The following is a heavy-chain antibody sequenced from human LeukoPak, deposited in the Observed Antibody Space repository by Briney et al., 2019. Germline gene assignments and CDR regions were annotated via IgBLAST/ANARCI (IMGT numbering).Heavy chain of an antibody. J-gene: IGHJ4*02. V-gene: IGHV1-46*01. Sequence: GASVKVSCKASGYTFTSYYMHWVRQAPGQRLEWMGIINPSGGSTSYAQKFQGRVTMTRDMSTSTVYMALSSLRSEDTAVYYCARGSRTPSIVVVTATSTRYYFDYWGQGTLVTVSS. CDR1: GYTFTSYY. D-gene: IGHD2-21*02. CDR3: ARGSRTPSIVVVTATSTRYYFDY. CDR2: INPSGGST.